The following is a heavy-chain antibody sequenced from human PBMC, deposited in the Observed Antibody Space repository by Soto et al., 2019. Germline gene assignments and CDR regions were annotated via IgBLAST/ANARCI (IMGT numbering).Heavy chain of an antibody. CDR3: ARKREPDGDYYFDY. Sequence: QVQLVQSGAEVKKPGSSVKVSCKASRGTFSSYAISWVRQAPGQGLEWMGGIIPIFGTANYAQKFQGRVTITTDESTSTAYMELSILRSEDTAVYYCARKREPDGDYYFDYWGQRTLVTVSS. D-gene: IGHD4-17*01. CDR1: RGTFSSYA. V-gene: IGHV1-69*01. CDR2: IIPIFGTA. J-gene: IGHJ4*02.